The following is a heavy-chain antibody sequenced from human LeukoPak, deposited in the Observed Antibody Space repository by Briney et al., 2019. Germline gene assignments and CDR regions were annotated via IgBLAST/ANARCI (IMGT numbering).Heavy chain of an antibody. V-gene: IGHV3-23*01. CDR3: AKDLGDYSGTYYNSFDL. CDR1: GFTFSSYA. D-gene: IGHD1-26*01. Sequence: GGSLRLSCAASGFTFSSYAMTWVRQAPGKGLEWVSAISGSGDSTYYADSVKGRFTISRDNSRNTLYLQMNTLRAEDTAVYYCAKDLGDYSGTYYNSFDLWGQGTLVTVSS. CDR2: ISGSGDST. J-gene: IGHJ5*02.